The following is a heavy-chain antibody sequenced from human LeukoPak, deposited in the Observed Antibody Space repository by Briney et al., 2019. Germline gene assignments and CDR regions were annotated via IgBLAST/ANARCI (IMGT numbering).Heavy chain of an antibody. D-gene: IGHD3-10*01. J-gene: IGHJ4*02. Sequence: SETLSLTCTVSGYSIRSGDYWGWIRQPPGQGLEWIGNIYHSGSTNYNPSLESRVTISIHTSKNQFSLTLSSVTAADTAVYYCGRSMVRGIITGVLDYWGQGTLVTVSS. CDR1: GYSIRSGDY. CDR3: GRSMVRGIITGVLDY. CDR2: IYHSGST. V-gene: IGHV4-38-2*02.